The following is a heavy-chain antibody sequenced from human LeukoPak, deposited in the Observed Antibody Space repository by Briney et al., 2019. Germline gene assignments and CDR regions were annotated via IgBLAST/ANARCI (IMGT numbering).Heavy chain of an antibody. CDR3: ARGATGTIFDY. CDR2: ISSVSTM. CDR1: GFTFSSYS. Sequence: GGSLRLSCAASGFTFSSYSMNWVRQAPGKGLEWLLYISSVSTMYYADSVKGRFTISRDNAKNSLYLQMTSLRAEDTAVYYCARGATGTIFDYWGQGILVTVSS. J-gene: IGHJ4*02. V-gene: IGHV3-48*01. D-gene: IGHD1-1*01.